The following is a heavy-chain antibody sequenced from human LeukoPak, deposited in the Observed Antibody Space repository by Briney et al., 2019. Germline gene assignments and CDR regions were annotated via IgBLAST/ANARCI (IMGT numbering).Heavy chain of an antibody. Sequence: GGSLRLSCAASGFTFSSYWMHWVRQAPGKGLVWVSRINTDGRSTNYADSVKGRFTISRDNAKNTLYLQMKSLRVEDTAVYYCTRDTLYGDTGDYWGQGTLVTVSS. CDR3: TRDTLYGDTGDY. J-gene: IGHJ4*02. CDR1: GFTFSSYW. D-gene: IGHD4-17*01. V-gene: IGHV3-74*01. CDR2: INTDGRST.